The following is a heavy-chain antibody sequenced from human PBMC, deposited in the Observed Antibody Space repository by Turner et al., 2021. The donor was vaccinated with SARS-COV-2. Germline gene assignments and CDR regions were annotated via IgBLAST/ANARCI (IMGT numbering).Heavy chain of an antibody. CDR1: GFTFSNRG. D-gene: IGHD6-19*01. CDR2: IWNDGSNK. V-gene: IGHV3-33*01. J-gene: IGHJ4*02. Sequence: QVQLVESGGGVVQPGRSLRLSCEASGFTFSNRGMHWARQAPGKGLEWVTIIWNDGSNKYYTDSVRGRFTISRDNSKNTLYLQMNSLRAEDTAVYYCARGCGGSSGCFLIDYWGQGTLVTVSS. CDR3: ARGCGGSSGCFLIDY.